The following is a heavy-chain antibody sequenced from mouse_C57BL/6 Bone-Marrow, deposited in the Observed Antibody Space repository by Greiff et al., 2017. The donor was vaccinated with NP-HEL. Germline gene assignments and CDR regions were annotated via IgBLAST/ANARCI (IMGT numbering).Heavy chain of an antibody. J-gene: IGHJ4*01. CDR2: IDPSDSET. Sequence: QVQLQQPGAELVRPGSSVKLSCKASGYTFTSYWMHWVKQRPIQGLEWIGNIDPSDSETHYNQKFKDKATLTVDKSSSTAYMQLSSLTSEDSAVYYCARETYYVNYDYYAMDYWGQGTSVTVSS. CDR3: ARETYYVNYDYYAMDY. V-gene: IGHV1-52*01. CDR1: GYTFTSYW. D-gene: IGHD2-10*01.